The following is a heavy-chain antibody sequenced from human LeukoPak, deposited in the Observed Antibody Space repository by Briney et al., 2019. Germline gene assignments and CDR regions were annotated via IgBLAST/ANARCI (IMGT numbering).Heavy chain of an antibody. V-gene: IGHV4-38-2*02. D-gene: IGHD2-2*01. CDR1: GYSISSGYY. J-gene: IGHJ4*02. Sequence: PSETLSLTCTVSGYSISSGYYWGWIRQPPGKGLEWIGSIYHSGSTYYNPSLKSRVTISVDTSKNQFSLKLSSVTAADTAVYYCARDYGKYQLLEPLPLDYWGQGTLVTVSS. CDR3: ARDYGKYQLLEPLPLDY. CDR2: IYHSGST.